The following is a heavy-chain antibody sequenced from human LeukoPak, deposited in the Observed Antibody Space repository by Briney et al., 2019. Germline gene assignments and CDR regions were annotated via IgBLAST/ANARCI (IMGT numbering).Heavy chain of an antibody. CDR2: ICYSGST. J-gene: IGHJ4*02. Sequence: PSETLSPTCTVSGGSVSSGSYYWSWIRQPPGKGLEWIGYICYSGSTNYNPSLKSRVTISVDTSKNQFSLKLSSVTAADTAVYYCARGLLGAAKFDYWGQGTLVTVSS. CDR1: GGSVSSGSYY. V-gene: IGHV4-61*01. CDR3: ARGLLGAAKFDY. D-gene: IGHD3-16*01.